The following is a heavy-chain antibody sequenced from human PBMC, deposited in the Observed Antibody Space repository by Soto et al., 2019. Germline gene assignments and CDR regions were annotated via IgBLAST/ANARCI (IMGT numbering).Heavy chain of an antibody. D-gene: IGHD3-16*01. CDR3: ARGWGYYYYYGMDV. J-gene: IGHJ6*02. CDR2: IYYSGIT. CDR1: GGSISSGDYY. V-gene: IGHV4-30-4*01. Sequence: SETLSLTCTVSGGSISSGDYYWSWIRQPPGKGLEWIGYIYYSGITYYNPSLRSRVTISVDTSKNQFSLKLSSVTAADTAVYYCARGWGYYYYYGMDVWGQGTTVTSP.